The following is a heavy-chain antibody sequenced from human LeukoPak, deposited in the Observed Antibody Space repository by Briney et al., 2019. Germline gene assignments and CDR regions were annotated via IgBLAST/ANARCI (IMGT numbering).Heavy chain of an antibody. Sequence: PGGSLRLSCAASGFTFSSYAMHWVRQAPGKGLEWVAVISYDGSNKYYADSVKGRFTISRGNSKNTLYLQMNSLRAEDTAVYYCARGLRGIAVAGPFDYWGQGTLVTVSS. V-gene: IGHV3-30-3*01. CDR3: ARGLRGIAVAGPFDY. D-gene: IGHD6-19*01. J-gene: IGHJ4*02. CDR1: GFTFSSYA. CDR2: ISYDGSNK.